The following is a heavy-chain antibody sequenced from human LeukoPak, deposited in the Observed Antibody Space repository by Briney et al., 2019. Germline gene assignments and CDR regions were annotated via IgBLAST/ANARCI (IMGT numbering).Heavy chain of an antibody. CDR1: GGSISSSDYY. D-gene: IGHD3-10*01. J-gene: IGHJ4*02. Sequence: PSETLSLTCTVSGGSISSSDYYWGWFRQPPGKGPEWIGSIYYTGGTYYNPSLKSRVTISVDTSKNQFSLKLSSVTAADTAVYYCARHQTKDYYGSGSYSPLDYWGQGTLVTVSS. V-gene: IGHV4-39*01. CDR3: ARHQTKDYYGSGSYSPLDY. CDR2: IYYTGGT.